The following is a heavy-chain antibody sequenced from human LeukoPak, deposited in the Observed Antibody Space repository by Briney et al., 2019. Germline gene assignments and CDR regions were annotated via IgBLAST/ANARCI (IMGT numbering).Heavy chain of an antibody. CDR1: GFTFSSYW. CDR3: AKDEGIAAAGPLDY. CDR2: ISYDGSNK. Sequence: GGSLRLSCAASGFTFSSYWMHWVRQAPGKGLEWVAVISYDGSNKYYADSVKGRFTISRDNSKNTLYLQMNSLRAEDTAVYYCAKDEGIAAAGPLDYWGQGTLVTVSS. V-gene: IGHV3-30*18. D-gene: IGHD6-13*01. J-gene: IGHJ4*02.